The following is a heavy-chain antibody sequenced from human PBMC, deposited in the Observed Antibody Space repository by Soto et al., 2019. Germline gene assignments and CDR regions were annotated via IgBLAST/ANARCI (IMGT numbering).Heavy chain of an antibody. D-gene: IGHD3-10*01. J-gene: IGHJ3*02. Sequence: GGSLRLSCAASGFTFSDYYMSWIRQAPGKGLEWVSYISSSSSYTNYADSVKGRFTISRDNAKNSLYLQMNSLRAGDTAVYYCARVSRRYYYGSGSYAENDAFDIWGQGTMVTVSS. CDR3: ARVSRRYYYGSGSYAENDAFDI. CDR1: GFTFSDYY. V-gene: IGHV3-11*06. CDR2: ISSSSSYT.